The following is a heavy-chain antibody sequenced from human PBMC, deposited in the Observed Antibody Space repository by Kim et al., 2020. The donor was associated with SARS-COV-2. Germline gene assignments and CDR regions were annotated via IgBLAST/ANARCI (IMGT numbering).Heavy chain of an antibody. CDR3: AREVVARYYFDY. Sequence: SVKVSCKASGGTFSSYAISWVRQAPGQGLEWMGRIIPILGIANYAQKFQGRVTITADKSTSTAYMELSSLRSEDTAVYYCAREVVARYYFDYWGQGTLVTVSS. CDR2: IIPILGIA. J-gene: IGHJ4*02. V-gene: IGHV1-69*04. CDR1: GGTFSSYA. D-gene: IGHD5-12*01.